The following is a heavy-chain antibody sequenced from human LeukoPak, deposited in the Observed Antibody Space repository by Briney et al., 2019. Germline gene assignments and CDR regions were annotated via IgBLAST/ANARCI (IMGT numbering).Heavy chain of an antibody. V-gene: IGHV1-8*03. CDR1: GYTFTNYD. CDR3: ARTQQLVLRSPLDP. D-gene: IGHD6-13*01. J-gene: IGHJ5*02. Sequence: ASVKVSCKASGYTFTNYDIHWVRQATGQGLEWMGWMNPYSGNTGYAQNFQGRITITWNTSISTAYMELSSLRSEDTALYYCARTQQLVLRSPLDPWGQGTLVTVSS. CDR2: MNPYSGNT.